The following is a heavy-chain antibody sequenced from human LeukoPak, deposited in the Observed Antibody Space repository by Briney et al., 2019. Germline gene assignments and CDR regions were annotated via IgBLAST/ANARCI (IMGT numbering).Heavy chain of an antibody. Sequence: SETLSLPCTVSGGFISSYYWGWIRQPPGKGLEWIGYIYYSGSTIQHPPLKSRVPISVNPSKKQFSLKLSSVTAADTAVYYCARVTGGADFDYWGQGTLVTVSS. CDR3: ARVTGGADFDY. V-gene: IGHV4-59*13. CDR2: IYYSGST. CDR1: GGFISSYY. D-gene: IGHD3-10*01. J-gene: IGHJ4*02.